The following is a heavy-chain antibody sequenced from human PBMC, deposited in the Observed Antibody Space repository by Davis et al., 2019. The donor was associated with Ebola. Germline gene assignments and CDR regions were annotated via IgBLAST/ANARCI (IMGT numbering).Heavy chain of an antibody. CDR3: ASLRRTITGMDDGFDI. V-gene: IGHV5-51*01. CDR1: GYSFTSYW. D-gene: IGHD2-8*02. Sequence: GESLKISCKGSGYSFTSYWISWFRQMPGKGLDWMGIIYTGDSDTRYSPSFRGQVTISADKSMKTAFLQWSSLKASDSGMYYCASLRRTITGMDDGFDIWGQGTMVTVSS. CDR2: IYTGDSDT. J-gene: IGHJ3*02.